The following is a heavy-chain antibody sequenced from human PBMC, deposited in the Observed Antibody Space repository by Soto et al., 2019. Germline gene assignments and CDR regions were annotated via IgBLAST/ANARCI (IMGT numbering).Heavy chain of an antibody. CDR3: ARGCSGGSCYSPLSDY. CDR1: GYTFTSCY. D-gene: IGHD2-15*01. J-gene: IGHJ4*02. Sequence: GASVKVSCKASGYTFTSCYMQCVRQAPGQGLEWMGIINPSGGSTSYAQKFQGRVTMTRDTSTSTVYMELSSLRSEDTAVYYCARGCSGGSCYSPLSDYWRQGTLVTVSS. CDR2: INPSGGST. V-gene: IGHV1-46*01.